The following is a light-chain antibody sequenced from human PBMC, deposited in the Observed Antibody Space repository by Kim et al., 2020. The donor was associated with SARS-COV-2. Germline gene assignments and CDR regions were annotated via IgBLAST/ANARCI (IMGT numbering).Light chain of an antibody. CDR3: QQSYSTLWT. CDR1: QSISSY. CDR2: AAS. Sequence: SAAVGDSVTITGRASQSISSYLTWYQQKPAKAPKLLIYAASSLQSGVPSRFSGSGSGTDFTLTISSLQPEDFATYYCQQSYSTLWTFGQGTKLEIK. V-gene: IGKV1-39*01. J-gene: IGKJ1*01.